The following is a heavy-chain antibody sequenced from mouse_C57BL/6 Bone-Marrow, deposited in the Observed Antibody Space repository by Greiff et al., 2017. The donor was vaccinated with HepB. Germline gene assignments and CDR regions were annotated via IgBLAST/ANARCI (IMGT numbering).Heavy chain of an antibody. Sequence: VQLQQSGAELVRPGTSVKMSCKASGYTFTNYWIGWAKQRPGHGLEWIGDIYPGGGYTNYNEKFKGKATLTADKSSSTAYMQFSSLTSEDSAIYYCARKGDSSGYYFDYWGQGTTLTVSS. J-gene: IGHJ2*01. V-gene: IGHV1-63*01. CDR2: IYPGGGYT. CDR3: ARKGDSSGYYFDY. D-gene: IGHD3-2*02. CDR1: GYTFTNYW.